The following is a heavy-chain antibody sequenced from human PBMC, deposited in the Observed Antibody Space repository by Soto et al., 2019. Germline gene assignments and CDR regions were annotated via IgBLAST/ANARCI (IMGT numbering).Heavy chain of an antibody. J-gene: IGHJ6*02. CDR3: ARGTATGYPVYYYYGMDV. V-gene: IGHV1-8*01. D-gene: IGHD3-9*01. CDR1: GYTFTIYD. CDR2: MNPNSGNT. Sequence: ASVKVSCKASGYTFTIYDINWVRQATGQGLEWMGWMNPNSGNTGYAQKFQGRVTMTRNTSISTAYMELSSLRSEDTAVYYCARGTATGYPVYYYYGMDVWGQGTTVTVSS.